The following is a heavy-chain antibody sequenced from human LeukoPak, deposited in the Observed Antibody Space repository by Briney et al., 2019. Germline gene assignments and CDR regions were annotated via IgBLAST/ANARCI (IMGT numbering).Heavy chain of an antibody. CDR2: INHSGSS. CDR3: ARAGGVVPAARRFYTDV. D-gene: IGHD2-2*01. CDR1: GGSFSDYY. V-gene: IGHV4-34*01. J-gene: IGHJ6*03. Sequence: PSETLSLTCAVYGGSFSDYYWTWIRQPPGKGLEWIGEINHSGSSNYNPSLKSRVTISIDTSKNQFSLKLSSVTAADTAVYHCARAGGVVPAARRFYTDVWGEGTTVTVSS.